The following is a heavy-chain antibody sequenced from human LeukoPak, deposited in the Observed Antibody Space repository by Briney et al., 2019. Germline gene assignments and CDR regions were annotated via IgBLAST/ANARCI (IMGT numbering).Heavy chain of an antibody. Sequence: PSETLSLTCTVSGGSISSSSYYWGWIRQPPGKGLEWIGSIYYSGSTYYNPSFKSRVTISVDTSKNQFSLKLSSVTAADTAVYYCASCSTLYYYMDVWGKGTTVTVSS. CDR2: IYYSGST. CDR1: GGSISSSSYY. V-gene: IGHV4-39*07. CDR3: ASCSTLYYYMDV. J-gene: IGHJ6*03. D-gene: IGHD2-2*01.